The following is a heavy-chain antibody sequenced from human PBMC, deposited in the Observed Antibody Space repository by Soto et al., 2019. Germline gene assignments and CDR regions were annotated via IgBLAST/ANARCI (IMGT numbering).Heavy chain of an antibody. J-gene: IGHJ4*02. CDR2: VSGGGGST. CDR1: GFSFAGYA. V-gene: IGHV3-23*01. D-gene: IGHD3-9*01. CDR3: ANAQSLNGYYTGFDS. Sequence: EVQVSESGGGLVQPGGSLRLSCIVSGFSFAGYALAWVRQAPGKGLEWVAAVSGGGGSTYYGDSVKGRFSISRDKSGNMVYLPMTSLTAGDTAVYYCANAQSLNGYYTGFDSWGQGARVTVS.